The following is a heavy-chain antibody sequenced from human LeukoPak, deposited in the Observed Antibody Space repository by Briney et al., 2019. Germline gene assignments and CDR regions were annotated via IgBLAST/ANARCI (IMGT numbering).Heavy chain of an antibody. D-gene: IGHD2-21*02. Sequence: GGSLRLSCAASGFTFSSYSMNWVRQAPGKGLEWDSSISSSSSYIYYADSVKGRFTISRDNAKNSLYLQMNSLRAEDTAVYYCARDSMRGGGVEVVTAKTKTYYGMDVWGQGTTVTVSS. CDR3: ARDSMRGGGVEVVTAKTKTYYGMDV. CDR1: GFTFSSYS. CDR2: ISSSSSYI. J-gene: IGHJ6*02. V-gene: IGHV3-21*01.